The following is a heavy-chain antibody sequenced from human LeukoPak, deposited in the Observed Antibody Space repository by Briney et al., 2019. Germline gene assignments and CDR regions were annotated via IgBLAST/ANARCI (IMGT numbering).Heavy chain of an antibody. J-gene: IGHJ6*03. CDR1: GGSISSYY. Sequence: SETLSLTCTVSGGSISSYYWSWIRQPAGKGLEWIGRIYTSGSTNYNPSLKSRVTMSVDTSKNQFSLKLSSVTAADTAVYYCAKVGASSSHYYYYMDVWGKGTTVTVSS. V-gene: IGHV4-4*07. CDR2: IYTSGST. D-gene: IGHD2-2*01. CDR3: AKVGASSSHYYYYMDV.